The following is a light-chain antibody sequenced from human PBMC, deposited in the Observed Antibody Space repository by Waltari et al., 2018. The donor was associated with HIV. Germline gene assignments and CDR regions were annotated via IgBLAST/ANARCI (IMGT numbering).Light chain of an antibody. CDR3: ASYTADDTVL. J-gene: IGLJ2*01. Sequence: SDLTQPASVSGFLGQSITISCTGADRDFGFYNFISWYQQQPGKVPKLLLYEVDTRASGGHGRFSGSKSGNTASLTISGLQVEDEGLYHCASYTADDTVLFGGGTTVTV. CDR1: DRDFGFYNF. V-gene: IGLV2-14*01. CDR2: EVD.